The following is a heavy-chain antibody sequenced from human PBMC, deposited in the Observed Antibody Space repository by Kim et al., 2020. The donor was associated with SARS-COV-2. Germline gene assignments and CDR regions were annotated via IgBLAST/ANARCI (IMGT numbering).Heavy chain of an antibody. D-gene: IGHD6-19*01. J-gene: IGHJ4*02. CDR3: AKDGRARYSSGWYEGY. Sequence: GGSLRLSCAASGFTFSSYAMSWVRQAPGKGLEWVSAISGSGGSTYYADSVKGRFTISRDNSKNTLYLQMNSLRAEDTAVYYCAKDGRARYSSGWYEGYWGQGTLVTVSS. V-gene: IGHV3-23*01. CDR1: GFTFSSYA. CDR2: ISGSGGST.